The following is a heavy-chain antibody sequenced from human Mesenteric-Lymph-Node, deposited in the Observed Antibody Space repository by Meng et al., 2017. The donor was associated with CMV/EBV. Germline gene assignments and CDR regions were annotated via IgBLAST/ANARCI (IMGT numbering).Heavy chain of an antibody. CDR2: ISDSGSP. Sequence: SETLSLTCAVSGVSISGYYWSWIRQSPGKGLEYIGHISDSGSPDYNPSLQSRVTIAGDTSKNQFSLNVNFVTAADTAVYYCAKGGASSIWFDPWGPGILVTVSS. CDR1: GVSISGYY. D-gene: IGHD6-6*01. CDR3: AKGGASSIWFDP. J-gene: IGHJ5*02. V-gene: IGHV4-59*01.